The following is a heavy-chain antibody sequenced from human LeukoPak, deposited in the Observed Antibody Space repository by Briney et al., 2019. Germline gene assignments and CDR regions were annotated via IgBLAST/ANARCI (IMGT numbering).Heavy chain of an antibody. J-gene: IGHJ4*02. CDR1: GGTFSSYA. V-gene: IGHV1-69*05. D-gene: IGHD3-10*01. CDR2: IIPIFGTA. Sequence: SVKVSCKASGGTFSSYAISWVRQAPGQGLEWMGGIIPIFGTANYAQKFQGRVTITTDESTSTAYMELSSLRSEDTAVYYCARGAITMVRGVIMGPIDYWGQGTLVTVSS. CDR3: ARGAITMVRGVIMGPIDY.